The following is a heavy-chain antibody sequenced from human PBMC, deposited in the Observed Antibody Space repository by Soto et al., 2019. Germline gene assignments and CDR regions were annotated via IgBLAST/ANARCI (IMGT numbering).Heavy chain of an antibody. Sequence: PSETLSLTCAVSGYSITRSSFWGWIRQPPGKGLEWIGSIHLGGTTYYDPSLKSRVTISLDTSRNEFSLRLTSVTAADTAVYYCARPRPNFGAVDSWGQGALVTVSS. CDR3: ARPRPNFGAVDS. V-gene: IGHV4-38-2*01. D-gene: IGHD3-10*01. CDR1: GYSITRSSF. CDR2: IHLGGTT. J-gene: IGHJ4*02.